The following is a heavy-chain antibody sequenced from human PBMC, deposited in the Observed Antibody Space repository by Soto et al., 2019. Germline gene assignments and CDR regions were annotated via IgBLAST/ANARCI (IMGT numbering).Heavy chain of an antibody. CDR2: ISAYNGNT. Sequence: ASVKVSCKASGYTFTSYGISWVRRAPGQGLEWMGWISAYNGNTNYAQKLQGRVTMTTDTSTSTAYMELRSLRSDDTAVYYCAREEWLATGNWFDPWGQGTLVTVSS. V-gene: IGHV1-18*01. D-gene: IGHD6-19*01. CDR3: AREEWLATGNWFDP. CDR1: GYTFTSYG. J-gene: IGHJ5*02.